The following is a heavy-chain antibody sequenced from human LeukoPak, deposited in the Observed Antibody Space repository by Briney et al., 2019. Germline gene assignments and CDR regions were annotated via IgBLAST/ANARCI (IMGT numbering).Heavy chain of an antibody. D-gene: IGHD3-16*01. CDR2: ISYDGSNK. CDR3: ARGGGYYYMDV. CDR1: GFTFSSYA. J-gene: IGHJ6*03. V-gene: IGHV3-30*04. Sequence: GGSLRLSCAASGFTFSSYAMHWVRQAPGKGLEWVAVISYDGSNKYYADSVKGRFTISRDNSKNTQYLQMNSLRAEDTAVYYCARGGGYYYMDVWGKGTTVTVSS.